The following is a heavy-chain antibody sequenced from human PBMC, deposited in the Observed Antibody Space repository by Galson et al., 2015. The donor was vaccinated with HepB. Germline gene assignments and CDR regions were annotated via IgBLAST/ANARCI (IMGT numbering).Heavy chain of an antibody. V-gene: IGHV2-5*02. J-gene: IGHJ3*02. CDR3: ARPETLYYDILTGYYIGDDAFDI. Sequence: PALVKPTQTLTLTCTFSGFSLSTSGVGVGWIRQPPGKALEWLALIYWDDDKRYSPSLKSRLTITKDTSKNQVVLTMTNMDPVDTATYYCARPETLYYDILTGYYIGDDAFDIWGQGTMVTVSS. CDR1: GFSLSTSGVG. D-gene: IGHD3-9*01. CDR2: IYWDDDK.